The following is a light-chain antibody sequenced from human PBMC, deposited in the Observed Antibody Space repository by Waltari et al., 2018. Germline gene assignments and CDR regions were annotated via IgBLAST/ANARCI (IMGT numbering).Light chain of an antibody. J-gene: IGKJ1*01. Sequence: EIVLTQSPGTLSLSLGERATVSCRASQSVSRALAWYQQKPGQAPRLLIYGASTRATGIPDRFSGSGSGTDFSLTISRLEPDDFVVYYCQHYLRLPVTFGQGTTVEI. CDR1: QSVSRA. CDR3: QHYLRLPVT. V-gene: IGKV3-20*01. CDR2: GAS.